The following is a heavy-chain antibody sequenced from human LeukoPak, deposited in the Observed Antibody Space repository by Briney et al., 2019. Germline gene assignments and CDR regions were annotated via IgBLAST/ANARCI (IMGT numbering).Heavy chain of an antibody. CDR1: GFIFSSFG. CDR2: IQYDGGNK. J-gene: IGHJ5*02. CDR3: AKAGTTGTTWWFDP. Sequence: GGSLRLSCAASGFIFSSFGMHWVRQAPGKGLEWVALIQYDGGNKYYATSVKGRFTISRDNSKNTLYLQMNSLRGEDTAVYYCAKAGTTGTTWWFDPWGQGTLVTVSS. D-gene: IGHD1-1*01. V-gene: IGHV3-30*02.